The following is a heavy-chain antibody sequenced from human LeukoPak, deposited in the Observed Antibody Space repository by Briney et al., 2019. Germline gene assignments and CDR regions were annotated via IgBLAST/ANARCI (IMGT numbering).Heavy chain of an antibody. V-gene: IGHV1-69*05. Sequence: SVKVSCKASGGTFSSYAISWVQQAPGQGLEWMGGIIPILGTANYAQKFQGRVTITTDESTSTAYMELSSLRSEDTAVYYCAREHPDSPLFQHWGQGTLVTVSS. CDR2: IIPILGTA. CDR1: GGTFSSYA. CDR3: AREHPDSPLFQH. J-gene: IGHJ1*01. D-gene: IGHD3-22*01.